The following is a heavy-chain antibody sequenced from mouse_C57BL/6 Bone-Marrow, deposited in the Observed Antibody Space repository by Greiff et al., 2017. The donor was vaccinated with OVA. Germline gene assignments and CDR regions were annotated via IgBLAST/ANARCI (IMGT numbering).Heavy chain of an antibody. Sequence: QVQLKQPGAELVMPGASVKLSCKASGYTFTSYWMHWVKQRPGQGLEWIGEIDPSDSYTNYNQKFKGKSTLTVDKSSSTAYMQLSSLTSEDSAVYYCARNYYYGSSYDWYFDVWGTGTTVTVSS. V-gene: IGHV1-69*01. CDR3: ARNYYYGSSYDWYFDV. CDR2: IDPSDSYT. J-gene: IGHJ1*03. CDR1: GYTFTSYW. D-gene: IGHD1-1*01.